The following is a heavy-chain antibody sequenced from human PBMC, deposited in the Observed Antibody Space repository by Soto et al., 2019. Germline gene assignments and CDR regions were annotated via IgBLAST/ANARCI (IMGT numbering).Heavy chain of an antibody. V-gene: IGHV1-18*04. CDR3: ARAGFIYGVLTDLDH. D-gene: IGHD3-3*02. J-gene: IGHJ4*02. Sequence: QVQLAQSGVEVKKPGASVKVSCKASGYTFTNYGISWVRQAPGQGLEWMGWINGYKGTINDAEKFQGRVAMTTDKSTATADMELRSLRSDDTAVYYCARAGFIYGVLTDLDHWGQGTLVTVSS. CDR2: INGYKGTI. CDR1: GYTFTNYG.